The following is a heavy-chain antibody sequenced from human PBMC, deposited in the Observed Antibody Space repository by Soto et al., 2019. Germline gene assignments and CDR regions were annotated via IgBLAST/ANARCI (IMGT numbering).Heavy chain of an antibody. V-gene: IGHV4-30-4*01. D-gene: IGHD2-2*01. CDR3: AGEGGGYCSSTSCPSDCYYGMDV. J-gene: IGHJ6*02. Sequence: SETLSLTCTVSGGAISSGDYYWSWIRQPPGNGLEWIVYSDYSGSTYYNPSLKSRVTISVDTSKNQFSLKLSSVTAADTAVYYCAGEGGGYCSSTSCPSDCYYGMDVWGQGTTVTVSS. CDR2: SDYSGST. CDR1: GGAISSGDYY.